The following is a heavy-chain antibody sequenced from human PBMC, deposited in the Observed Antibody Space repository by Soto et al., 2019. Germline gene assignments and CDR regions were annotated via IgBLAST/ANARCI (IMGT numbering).Heavy chain of an antibody. V-gene: IGHV3-30-3*01. Sequence: PGGSLRLSCAASGFTFSSYAMHWVRQAPGKGLEWVAVISYDGSNKYYADSVKGRFTISRDNSKNTLYLQMNSLRAEDTAVYYCASGYSSGPGHYWGQGTLVTVS. CDR2: ISYDGSNK. CDR3: ASGYSSGPGHY. D-gene: IGHD6-19*01. J-gene: IGHJ4*02. CDR1: GFTFSSYA.